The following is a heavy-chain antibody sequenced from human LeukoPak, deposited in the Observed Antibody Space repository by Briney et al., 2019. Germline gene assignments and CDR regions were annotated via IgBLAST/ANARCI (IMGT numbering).Heavy chain of an antibody. CDR2: IYYSGST. D-gene: IGHD5-18*01. CDR1: SGSISSSNYY. J-gene: IGHJ4*02. V-gene: IGHV4-39*01. CDR3: ASQGYSYAQAPYYFDY. Sequence: SETLSLTCTVSSGSISSSNYYWGWIRQPPGKGLEWIGSIYYSGSTYYNPSLKSRVTISVDTSKNQFSLRLSSVTAADTAIYYCASQGYSYAQAPYYFDYWGQGTLVTVTS.